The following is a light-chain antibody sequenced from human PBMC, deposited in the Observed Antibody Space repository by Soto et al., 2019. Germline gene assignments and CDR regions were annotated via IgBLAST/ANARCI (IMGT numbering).Light chain of an antibody. V-gene: IGKV1-27*01. CDR3: QKYDSASSPT. J-gene: IGKJ4*01. Sequence: DIQMTQSPSSLSASVGDRVTVTCRASQGISSYLAWYQQKPGKVPKLLIFAASTLQPGVPSRFSGSGSGTDFTFTIGSLQPEDVAAYYCQKYDSASSPTFGGGTKVEIK. CDR2: AAS. CDR1: QGISSY.